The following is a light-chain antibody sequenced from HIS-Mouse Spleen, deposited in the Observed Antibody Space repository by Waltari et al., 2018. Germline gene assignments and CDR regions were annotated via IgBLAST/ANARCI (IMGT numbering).Light chain of an antibody. Sequence: SYELTQPPSVSVSPGQTARITCSGDALPKQYAYWYQQKPGQAPGLVIYKDSERPSGIPERFSGSSSGTTVTLTISGVQAEDEADYYCQSADSSGTYPVFGGGTQLTVL. V-gene: IGLV3-25*03. CDR3: QSADSSGTYPV. CDR1: ALPKQY. J-gene: IGLJ7*01. CDR2: KDS.